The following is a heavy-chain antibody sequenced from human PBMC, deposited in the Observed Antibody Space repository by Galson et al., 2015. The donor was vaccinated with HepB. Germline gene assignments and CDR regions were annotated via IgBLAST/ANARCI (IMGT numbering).Heavy chain of an antibody. CDR2: ISGSGGST. CDR1: GFTFSSYA. Sequence: SLRLSCAASGFTFSSYAMSWVRQAPGKGLEWVSAISGSGGSTYYADSVKGRFTISRDNSKNTLYLQMNSLRAEDTAIYYCARRHPTAEYFQHWGQGTLITVSS. J-gene: IGHJ1*01. V-gene: IGHV3-23*01. CDR3: ARRHPTAEYFQH. D-gene: IGHD5-18*01.